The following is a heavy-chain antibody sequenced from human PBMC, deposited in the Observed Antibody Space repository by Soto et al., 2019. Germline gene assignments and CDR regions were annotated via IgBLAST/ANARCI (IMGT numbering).Heavy chain of an antibody. CDR1: EFTFSGRS. J-gene: IGHJ6*03. V-gene: IGHV3-74*01. CDR2: IDQVGTDS. CDR3: ARGWFGPDV. D-gene: IGHD3-10*01. Sequence: EVQLVESGGGLVQPGGSLRLSCAASEFTFSGRSVHWVRQAPGKGLVWVSGIDQVGTDSTYADSVKGRFTSSRDNAKNTVYLQMNSLRVEDTAVYYCARGWFGPDVCGKGTTVTVSS.